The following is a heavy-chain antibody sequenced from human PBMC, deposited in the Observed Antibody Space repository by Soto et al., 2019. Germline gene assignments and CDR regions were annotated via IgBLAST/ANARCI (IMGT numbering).Heavy chain of an antibody. J-gene: IGHJ4*02. Sequence: GVLRLSCTASGLTFGDYAMSWFRQAPGRGLEWVGFIRSKAYGGTTEYAASVKGRFTISRDDSKSIAYLQMNSLKTEDTAVYYCTRDFSVADYWGQGTLVTVSS. D-gene: IGHD2-15*01. CDR1: GLTFGDYA. CDR3: TRDFSVADY. V-gene: IGHV3-49*03. CDR2: IRSKAYGGTT.